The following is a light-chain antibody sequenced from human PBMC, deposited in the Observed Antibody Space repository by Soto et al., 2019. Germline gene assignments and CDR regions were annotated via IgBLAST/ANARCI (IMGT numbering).Light chain of an antibody. CDR3: SSYTSSTTLDVV. V-gene: IGLV2-14*01. J-gene: IGLJ2*01. CDR1: SSDVGGHNY. CDR2: EVT. Sequence: QSALTQPASVSGSPGQSITISCTGTSSDVGGHNYVSWYQQHPGTAPKLMIYEVTNRPPGVSNRFSGSESGNTASLTISGLQAEDEADYDCSSYTSSTTLDVVFGGGTKLTVL.